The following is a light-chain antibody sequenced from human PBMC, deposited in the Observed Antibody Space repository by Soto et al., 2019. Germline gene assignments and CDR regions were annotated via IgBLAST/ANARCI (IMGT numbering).Light chain of an antibody. CDR3: QQYKSYFRT. V-gene: IGKV1-5*03. CDR2: KAP. CDR1: QSISSW. J-gene: IGKJ1*01. Sequence: DIEMTQSPSTLSASVGDRVTITCRASQSISSWLAWYQQKPGKAPKLLIYKAPSLESGVPSRFSGSGSGTEFTLTISSLQPDDFATYYCQQYKSYFRTFGQGTKVEIK.